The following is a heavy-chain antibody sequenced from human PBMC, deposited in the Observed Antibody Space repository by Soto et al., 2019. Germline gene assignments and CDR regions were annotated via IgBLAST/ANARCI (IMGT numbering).Heavy chain of an antibody. CDR2: INHRGST. CDR1: GESFIGYH. Sequence: QVHLQQWGAGLLKPSETLSLTCAVYGESFIGYHWTWIRQPPGKGLEWIGEINHRGSTNYNPSLKSRVSFSIDTSKNQFSLKLTSVTAADTYVYYCARTDIVTTNWFDPWGQGTLVTVSS. V-gene: IGHV4-34*02. D-gene: IGHD5-12*01. CDR3: ARTDIVTTNWFDP. J-gene: IGHJ5*02.